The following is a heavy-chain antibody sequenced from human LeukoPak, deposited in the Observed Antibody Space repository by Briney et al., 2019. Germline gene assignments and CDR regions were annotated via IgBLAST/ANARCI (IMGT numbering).Heavy chain of an antibody. CDR2: MNPNSGNT. CDR3: ARGPSSGSYYSWFDP. J-gene: IGHJ5*02. Sequence: ASVKVSCKASGYTFTSYDINWVRQATGQGLEWMGRMNPNSGNTGYAQKFQGRVTMTRNTSISTAYMELSSQRSEDTAVYYCARGPSSGSYYSWFDPWGQGTLVTVSS. CDR1: GYTFTSYD. D-gene: IGHD1-26*01. V-gene: IGHV1-8*01.